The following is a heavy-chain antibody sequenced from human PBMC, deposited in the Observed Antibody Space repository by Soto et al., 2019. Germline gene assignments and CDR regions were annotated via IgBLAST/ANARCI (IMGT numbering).Heavy chain of an antibody. CDR1: GFTFGDYA. J-gene: IGHJ4*02. V-gene: IGHV3-49*04. D-gene: IGHD2-21*02. Sequence: GGSLRLSCTASGFTFGDYAMSWVRQAPGEGLEWVGFIRSKAYGGTTEYAASVKGRFTISRDDSKSIAYLQMNSLKTEDTAVYYCTRVGCGGDCYNDYWGQGTLVTVSS. CDR2: IRSKAYGGTT. CDR3: TRVGCGGDCYNDY.